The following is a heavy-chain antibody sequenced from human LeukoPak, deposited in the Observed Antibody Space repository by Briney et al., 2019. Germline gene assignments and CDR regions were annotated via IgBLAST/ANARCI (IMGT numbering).Heavy chain of an antibody. D-gene: IGHD3-9*01. V-gene: IGHV4-39*01. CDR2: IYYSGST. CDR3: ARQSSYYDILTGYLAEYFQH. J-gene: IGHJ1*01. CDR1: GGSISSSSYY. Sequence: SETLSLTCTVAGGSISSSSYYWGWIRQPPGKGLEWIGSIYYSGSTYYNPSLKSGVIISVDTSKNQFSLKLSSVTAADTAVYYCARQSSYYDILTGYLAEYFQHWGQGTLVTVSS.